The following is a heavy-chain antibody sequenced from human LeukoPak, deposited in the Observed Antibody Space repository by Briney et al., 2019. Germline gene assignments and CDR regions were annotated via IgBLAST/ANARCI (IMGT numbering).Heavy chain of an antibody. CDR1: GGSISSSSYY. V-gene: IGHV4-39*01. D-gene: IGHD3-22*01. CDR3: ARHYYDSSGYTYYYYYMDV. Sequence: SETLSLTCTVSGGSISSSSYYWGWIRQPPGKGLEWIGSIYYSGSTYYNPSLKSRVTISVDTSKNQFSLKLSSVTAADTAVYYCARHYYDSSGYTYYYYYMDVWGKGTTVTISS. J-gene: IGHJ6*03. CDR2: IYYSGST.